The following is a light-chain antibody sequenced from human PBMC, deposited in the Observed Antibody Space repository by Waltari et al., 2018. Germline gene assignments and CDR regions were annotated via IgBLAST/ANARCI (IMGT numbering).Light chain of an antibody. J-gene: IGKJ1*01. CDR2: AAS. CDR3: QQSYSTPWT. V-gene: IGKV1-39*01. CDR1: QTISIY. Sequence: DIQMTQSPSSLSASVGDRVTITCRASQTISIYLHWYQQKPGKAPKLLIYAASSLQSGVPSRFSGSGSGTDFTLTISSLQPEDFATYYCQQSYSTPWTFGQGTKVEIK.